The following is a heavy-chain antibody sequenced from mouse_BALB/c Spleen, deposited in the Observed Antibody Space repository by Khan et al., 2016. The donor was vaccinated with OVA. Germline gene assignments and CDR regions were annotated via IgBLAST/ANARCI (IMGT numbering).Heavy chain of an antibody. CDR3: ARCAYGYYVMGY. Sequence: QIQLVQSGPELKKPGETVKISCKASGYTFTNYGMNWVKQAPGRGLKWMGWINTYTGDPTYADDFKGRFVFSLETSASTAYLQIHNLTNEDTATFVCARCAYGYYVMGYWGQGTSVTVSA. V-gene: IGHV9-3-1*01. CDR2: INTYTGDP. CDR1: GYTFTNYG. J-gene: IGHJ4*01. D-gene: IGHD1-1*01.